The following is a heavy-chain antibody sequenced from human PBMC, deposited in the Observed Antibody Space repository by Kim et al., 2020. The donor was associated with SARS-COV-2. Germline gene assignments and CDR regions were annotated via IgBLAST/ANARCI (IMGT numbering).Heavy chain of an antibody. J-gene: IGHJ4*02. Sequence: SVKVSCKTSGDSFSNFALSWVRQAPGEGLEWMGGIIPIFHTPKYPQKFQGRVTITADASTSTAYLELSSLRSDDTAIYFCATAPTMVRRAYYFDSWGQGTLVTVSS. CDR2: IIPIFHTP. V-gene: IGHV1-69*13. D-gene: IGHD3-10*01. CDR3: ATAPTMVRRAYYFDS. CDR1: GDSFSNFA.